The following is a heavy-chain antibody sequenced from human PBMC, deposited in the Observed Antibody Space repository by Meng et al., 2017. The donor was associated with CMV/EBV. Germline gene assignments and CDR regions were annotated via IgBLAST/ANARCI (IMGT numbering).Heavy chain of an antibody. CDR1: GFTFSSYA. CDR3: AKDNRITMVRGVTSYWFDP. D-gene: IGHD3-10*01. CDR2: IYSGGSST. V-gene: IGHV3-23*03. J-gene: IGHJ5*02. Sequence: GGSLRLSCAASGFTFSSYAMSWVRQAPGKGLEWVSVIYSGGSSTYYADSVKGRFTISRDNSKNTLCLQMNSLRAEDTAVYYCAKDNRITMVRGVTSYWFDPWGQGTLVTVSS.